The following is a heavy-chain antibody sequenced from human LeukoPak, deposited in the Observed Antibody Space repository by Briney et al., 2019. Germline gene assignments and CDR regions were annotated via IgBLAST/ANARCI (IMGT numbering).Heavy chain of an antibody. CDR2: IYYTGST. CDR3: ARDPHIVVVGWYFDL. V-gene: IGHV4-59*13. D-gene: IGHD2-21*01. CDR1: GGSISSYY. J-gene: IGHJ2*01. Sequence: PSETLSLTCTVSGGSISSYYWSWIRQTPGKGLGWIGYIYYTGSTNYNPSLTSRVTISVDTSQNQFSLKLRSVTAADTAVYYCARDPHIVVVGWYFDLWGRGTLVTVSS.